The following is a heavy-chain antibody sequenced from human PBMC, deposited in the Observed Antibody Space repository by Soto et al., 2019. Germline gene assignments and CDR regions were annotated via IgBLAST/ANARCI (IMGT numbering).Heavy chain of an antibody. CDR2: ISGSGGST. CDR3: AKAALYYYDSSGYRPLDY. CDR1: GFTFSSYA. D-gene: IGHD3-22*01. V-gene: IGHV3-23*01. Sequence: PGGSLRLSCAASGFTFSSYAMSWVRQAPGKGLEWVSAISGSGGSTYYADSVKGRFTISRDNSKNTLYLQMNSLRAEDTAVYYCAKAALYYYDSSGYRPLDYWGQGTLVTSPQ. J-gene: IGHJ4*02.